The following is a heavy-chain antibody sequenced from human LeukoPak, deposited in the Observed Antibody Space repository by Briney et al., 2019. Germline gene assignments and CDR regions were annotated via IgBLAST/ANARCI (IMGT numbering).Heavy chain of an antibody. CDR2: INWNGGRA. CDR1: GFTFDDYG. Sequence: PGGSLRLSCAASGFTFDDYGMSWVRQAPGKGLEWVSGINWNGGRAGHADSVKGRFTISRDNSKNTLHLQMNSLRAEDTALYNCVRGSSGSSWYGDYWGQGTLVTVSS. J-gene: IGHJ4*02. V-gene: IGHV3-20*01. CDR3: VRGSSGSSWYGDY. D-gene: IGHD6-13*01.